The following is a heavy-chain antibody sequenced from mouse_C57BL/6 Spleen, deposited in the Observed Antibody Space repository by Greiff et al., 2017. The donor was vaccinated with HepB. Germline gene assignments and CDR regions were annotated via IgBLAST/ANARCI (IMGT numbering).Heavy chain of an antibody. Sequence: VQLQQSVAELVRPGASVKLSCTASGFNFKNTYMHWVKQRPDQGLEWIGRIDPANGNTKYAPKFQGKATITADTSSNTAYLQLSSLTSEDTAIYYCARGNPYAMDYWGQGTSVTVSS. D-gene: IGHD2-1*01. CDR1: GFNFKNTY. CDR2: IDPANGNT. J-gene: IGHJ4*01. CDR3: ARGNPYAMDY. V-gene: IGHV14-3*01.